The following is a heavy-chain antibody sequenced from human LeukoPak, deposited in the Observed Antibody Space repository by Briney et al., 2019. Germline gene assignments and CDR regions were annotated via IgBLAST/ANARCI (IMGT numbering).Heavy chain of an antibody. D-gene: IGHD6-19*01. CDR3: ARDGGIAVAGQRSIYYFDY. CDR1: GFTFSSYA. V-gene: IGHV3-30*04. CDR2: ISYDGSNK. Sequence: GGSLRLSCAASGFTFSSYAIHWVRQAPGKGLEWVAVISYDGSNKYYADSVKGRFTISRDNSKNTLYLQMNSLTAEDTAVYYCARDGGIAVAGQRSIYYFDYWGQGTLVTVSS. J-gene: IGHJ4*02.